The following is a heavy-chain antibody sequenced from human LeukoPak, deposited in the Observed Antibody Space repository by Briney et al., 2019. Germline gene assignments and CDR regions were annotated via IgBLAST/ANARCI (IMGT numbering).Heavy chain of an antibody. CDR3: AKEHGGSSWYEDAFDI. CDR1: GFTFSSYA. Sequence: GGSLRLSCAASGFTFSSYAMSWVRQAPGKGLEWVSALSGSAGSTYYADSVKGRFTISRDSSKNTLYLQMNSLRAEDTAVYYCAKEHGGSSWYEDAFDIWGQGTMVTVSS. V-gene: IGHV3-23*01. CDR2: LSGSAGST. D-gene: IGHD6-13*01. J-gene: IGHJ3*02.